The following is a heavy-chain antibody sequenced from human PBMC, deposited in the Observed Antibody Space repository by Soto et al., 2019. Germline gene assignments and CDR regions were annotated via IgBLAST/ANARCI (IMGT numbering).Heavy chain of an antibody. J-gene: IGHJ4*02. D-gene: IGHD6-13*01. V-gene: IGHV3-33*01. CDR2: IWYDGSNK. Sequence: QVQLVESGGGVVQPGRSLRLSCAASGFTFSSYGMHWVRQAPGKGLEWVAVIWYDGSNKYYADSVKGRFTISRENSKNTLYLQMNSLRAEDTAVYYCARETDSSSWYLSMHYWGQGTRVTVSS. CDR1: GFTFSSYG. CDR3: ARETDSSSWYLSMHY.